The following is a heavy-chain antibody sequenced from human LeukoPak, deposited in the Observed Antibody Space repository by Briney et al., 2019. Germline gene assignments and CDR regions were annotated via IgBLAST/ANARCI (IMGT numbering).Heavy chain of an antibody. J-gene: IGHJ4*02. CDR2: ISSSSSYI. V-gene: IGHV3-21*01. D-gene: IGHD6-19*01. CDR3: ARVEREVAGSGDY. CDR1: GFTFSSYS. Sequence: GGSLRLSCAASGFTFSSYSMNWVRQAPGKGLEWVSSISSSSSYIYYADSVKGRFTISRDNAKNSLYLQMNSLRAEDTAVYYCARVEREVAGSGDYWGQGTLVTVSS.